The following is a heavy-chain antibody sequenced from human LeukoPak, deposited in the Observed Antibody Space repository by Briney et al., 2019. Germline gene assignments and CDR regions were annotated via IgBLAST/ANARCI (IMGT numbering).Heavy chain of an antibody. CDR2: ISSSSSYT. J-gene: IGHJ6*02. Sequence: PGGSLRLSCAASGFTFSDYYMSWIRQAPGKGLEWVSYISSSSSYTNYADSVKGRFTISRDNAKSSLYLQMNSLRAEDTAVYYCARDHLARQSSYPELLLWFGVAVGGMDVWGQGTTVTVSS. D-gene: IGHD3-10*01. CDR3: ARDHLARQSSYPELLLWFGVAVGGMDV. CDR1: GFTFSDYY. V-gene: IGHV3-11*05.